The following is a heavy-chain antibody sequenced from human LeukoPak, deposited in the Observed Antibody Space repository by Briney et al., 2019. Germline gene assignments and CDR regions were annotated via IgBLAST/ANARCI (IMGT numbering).Heavy chain of an antibody. V-gene: IGHV1-2*06. D-gene: IGHD6-13*01. CDR2: INPNSGST. Sequence: ASVKVSCKASGYTFTAYYIHWVRQAPGQGLEWMGRINPNSGSTNYAQKFQGRVTVTRDTSISTAHMELSSLRSDDTALYYCAREQQLADWGQGTLVTVSS. J-gene: IGHJ4*02. CDR3: AREQQLAD. CDR1: GYTFTAYY.